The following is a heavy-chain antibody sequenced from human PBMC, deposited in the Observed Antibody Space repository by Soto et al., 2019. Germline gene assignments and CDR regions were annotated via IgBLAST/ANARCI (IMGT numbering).Heavy chain of an antibody. CDR3: ARSREQWLVDAFDI. V-gene: IGHV4-34*01. Sequence: LSLTCAVYGGSFSGYYWSWIRQSPGKGLEWIGEVNPTGSTKYNPSLKSRVTISVDTSKNQFSLNLNSVTAADTALYYCARSREQWLVDAFDIWGQGTMVTVSS. CDR2: VNPTGST. J-gene: IGHJ3*02. D-gene: IGHD6-19*01. CDR1: GGSFSGYY.